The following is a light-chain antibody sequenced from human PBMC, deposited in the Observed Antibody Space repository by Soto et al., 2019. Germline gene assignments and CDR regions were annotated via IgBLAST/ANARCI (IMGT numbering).Light chain of an antibody. CDR2: KAS. J-gene: IGKJ1*01. V-gene: IGKV1-5*03. CDR3: QQYNNYST. Sequence: DIQMTQSPSTLSASVGDRVTITCRASQSVNIWLAWYQQKPGKAPKLLIYKASSLESGVPSRFSGSGSGTEFTLTISSLQPDDFATYYCQQYNNYSTFGQGTKVEIK. CDR1: QSVNIW.